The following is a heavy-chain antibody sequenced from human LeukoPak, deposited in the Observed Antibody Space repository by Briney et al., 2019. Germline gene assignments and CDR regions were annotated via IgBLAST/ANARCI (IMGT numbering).Heavy chain of an antibody. V-gene: IGHV3-23*01. Sequence: GGSLRLSCAASGFTFSTYAISWVRQAPGKGLEWVSGVSGSGDNTYYADSVKGRFTVSRDNSKSTVYLQMNSLRAEDTAVYYCAKLYYYDSSGYSNDAFDIWGQGTMVTVSS. D-gene: IGHD3-22*01. J-gene: IGHJ3*02. CDR1: GFTFSTYA. CDR2: VSGSGDNT. CDR3: AKLYYYDSSGYSNDAFDI.